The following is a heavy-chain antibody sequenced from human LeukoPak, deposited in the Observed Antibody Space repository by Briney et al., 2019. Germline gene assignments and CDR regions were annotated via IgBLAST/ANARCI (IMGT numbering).Heavy chain of an antibody. V-gene: IGHV3-11*01. CDR2: ISSSGSTI. CDR1: GFTFSDYY. Sequence: PGGSLRLSCAASGFTFSDYYMSWIRQAPGKGLEWVSYISSSGSTIYYADSVKGRFTTSRDNAKNSLYLQMNSLRAEDTAVYYCARDGYSSSWFMSNWFDPWGQGTLVTVSS. J-gene: IGHJ5*02. D-gene: IGHD6-13*01. CDR3: ARDGYSSSWFMSNWFDP.